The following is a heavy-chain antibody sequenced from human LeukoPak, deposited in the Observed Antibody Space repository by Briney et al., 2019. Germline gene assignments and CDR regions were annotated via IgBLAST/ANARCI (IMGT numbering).Heavy chain of an antibody. V-gene: IGHV3-21*01. D-gene: IGHD2-15*01. J-gene: IGHJ3*02. CDR1: GFTFSSYS. CDR2: ISSSSSYI. CDR3: ARCCSGGSCPTDAFDI. Sequence: GGSLRLSCAASGFTFSSYSMNWVRQAPGKGLEWVSSISSSSSYICYADSVKGRFTISRDNAKNSLYLQMNSLRAEDTAVYYCARCCSGGSCPTDAFDIWGQGTMVTVSS.